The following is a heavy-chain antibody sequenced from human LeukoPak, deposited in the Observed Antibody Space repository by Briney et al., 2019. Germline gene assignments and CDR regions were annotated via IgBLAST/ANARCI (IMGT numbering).Heavy chain of an antibody. J-gene: IGHJ4*02. CDR1: GGSVSSNDYY. D-gene: IGHD3-22*01. CDR3: ARIRSYYDSGYPYYIDY. Sequence: SETLSLTCTISGGSVSSNDYYWGWIRQPPGRGLEWIGTIHYSGSTYYKASLKSRVTISIDTSKKQFSLTLSSVTAADTAVYYCARIRSYYDSGYPYYIDYWGQGILVTVSS. V-gene: IGHV4-39*07. CDR2: IHYSGST.